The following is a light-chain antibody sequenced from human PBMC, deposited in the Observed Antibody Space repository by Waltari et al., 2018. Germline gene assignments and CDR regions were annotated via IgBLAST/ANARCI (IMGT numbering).Light chain of an antibody. V-gene: IGKV1-5*03. CDR3: QQCDTYSFT. CDR1: QSIDNW. CDR2: KAS. Sequence: MTQSPATLSVSPGERAPLPCRASQSIDNWLAWYQQKPGKAPKLLIYKASTLESGVPSRFSGSGSGTEFTLTISSLQPDDFATYYCQQCDTYSFTFGQGTKLEIK. J-gene: IGKJ2*01.